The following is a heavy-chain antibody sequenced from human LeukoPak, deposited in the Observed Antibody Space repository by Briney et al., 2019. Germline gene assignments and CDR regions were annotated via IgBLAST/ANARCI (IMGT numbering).Heavy chain of an antibody. J-gene: IGHJ5*02. D-gene: IGHD3-22*01. Sequence: GGSLRLSCAASGFTFSSYSMNWVRQAPGKGLEWVSSISSSSSSYIYYADSVKGRFTISRDNAKNSLYLQMNSLRAEDKALYYCAKDGGEIDYYDSSGYFPSWGQGTLVTVSS. CDR1: GFTFSSYS. CDR2: ISSSSSSYI. CDR3: AKDGGEIDYYDSSGYFPS. V-gene: IGHV3-21*04.